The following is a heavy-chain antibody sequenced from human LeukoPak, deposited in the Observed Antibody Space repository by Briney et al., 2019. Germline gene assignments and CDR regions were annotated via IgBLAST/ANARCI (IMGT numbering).Heavy chain of an antibody. V-gene: IGHV3-30-3*02. D-gene: IGHD3-3*01. Sequence: GGSLRLSCATSGFTFNTHGMHWARQAPGKGLEWVAVISYDGSNKYYADSVKGRFTISRDNSKNTLYLQMNSLRAEDTAVYYCAKEFTIFGGPGYFDYWGQGTLVTVSS. CDR3: AKEFTIFGGPGYFDY. CDR2: ISYDGSNK. CDR1: GFTFNTHG. J-gene: IGHJ4*02.